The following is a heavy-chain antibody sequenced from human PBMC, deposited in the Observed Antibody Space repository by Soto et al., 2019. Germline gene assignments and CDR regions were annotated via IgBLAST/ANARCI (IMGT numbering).Heavy chain of an antibody. V-gene: IGHV3-53*01. J-gene: IGHJ6*02. CDR2: MRDTGRT. CDR1: GFTVDSNY. CDR3: ARDDYGLDV. Sequence: LRLSCAVSGFTVDSNYMSWVRQAPGKGLEWVAVMRDTGRTNYADFVEGRFTISRDDSKNMVFLQMNSLRAGDTAVYYCARDDYGLDVWGQGTTVTVSS.